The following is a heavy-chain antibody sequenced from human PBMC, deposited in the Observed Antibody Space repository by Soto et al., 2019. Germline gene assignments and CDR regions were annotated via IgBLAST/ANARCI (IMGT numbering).Heavy chain of an antibody. V-gene: IGHV3-72*01. J-gene: IGHJ4*02. CDR2: AGNKAHSFTT. CDR1: GVTFSDHY. D-gene: IGHD1-26*01. Sequence: EVQLVESGGGLVLPGGSLRLSCAASGVTFSDHYMDWVSQAPGKGLEWVGRAGNKAHSFTTEYAASVKGRFTISRDDSKNSLYLQMNSLNTEDTAVYYCVRLDGSYYPDYWGQGTLVTVSS. CDR3: VRLDGSYYPDY.